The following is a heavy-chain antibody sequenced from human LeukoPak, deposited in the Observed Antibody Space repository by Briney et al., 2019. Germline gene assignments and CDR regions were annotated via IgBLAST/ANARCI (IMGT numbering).Heavy chain of an antibody. CDR1: GFTFSNYA. J-gene: IGHJ4*02. CDR3: ARGTVETPGFDF. Sequence: PGGSLRLSCAGSGFTFSNYALHWVRQAPGKGLEWVSALSHDGNNEYFAESVKGRFTISRDNSKNTLYLQLNSLRPEDTTVYYCARGTVETPGFDFWGQGTLVTVSS. D-gene: IGHD4-23*01. CDR2: LSHDGNNE. V-gene: IGHV3-30-3*01.